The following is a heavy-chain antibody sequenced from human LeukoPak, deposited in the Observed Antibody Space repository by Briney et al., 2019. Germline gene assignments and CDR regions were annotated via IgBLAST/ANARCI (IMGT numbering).Heavy chain of an antibody. CDR2: ISAYNDNT. Sequence: ASVKVSCKASGYTFTNYGISWVRQAPGQGLEWMGWISAYNDNTNFAQKLQGRVSMTTDTSTSTAYMELRSLRSDDTAVYYCARDRDSDSGSYHDAFDIWGQGTMVTVSS. CDR1: GYTFTNYG. D-gene: IGHD3-10*01. CDR3: ARDRDSDSGSYHDAFDI. J-gene: IGHJ3*02. V-gene: IGHV1-18*01.